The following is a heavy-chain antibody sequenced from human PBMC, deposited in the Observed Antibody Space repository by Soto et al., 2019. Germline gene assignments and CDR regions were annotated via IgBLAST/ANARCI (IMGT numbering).Heavy chain of an antibody. CDR3: ATVPIVGTKPYYFDS. CDR1: GGSFDITSSY. D-gene: IGHD1-1*01. Sequence: QLQLQESGPGLVKPSETLSLTCTVSGGSFDITSSYWAWVRQPPGKGLEWIAYIYYSGSTYYNPSLKSRITISVDTSTNQLSLRLSSVTAADTAVYYCATVPIVGTKPYYFDSWGQETLVTVSS. V-gene: IGHV4-39*02. J-gene: IGHJ4*02. CDR2: IYYSGST.